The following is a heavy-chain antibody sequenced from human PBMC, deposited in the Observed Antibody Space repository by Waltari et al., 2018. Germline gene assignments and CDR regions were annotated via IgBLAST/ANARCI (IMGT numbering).Heavy chain of an antibody. CDR1: GFAFSSYT. J-gene: IGHJ4*02. Sequence: EVQLVESGGGLVEPGGSLRLSCAASGFAFSSYTMHWVRQAPGKGLEWVSSITSSTSYIYYADSVKGRITISRDNARDSLYLQMNSLSVEDTAVYYCARGKYYDFWSGYPDVDYWGQGTLVTVSS. CDR2: ITSSTSYI. V-gene: IGHV3-21*01. D-gene: IGHD3-3*01. CDR3: ARGKYYDFWSGYPDVDY.